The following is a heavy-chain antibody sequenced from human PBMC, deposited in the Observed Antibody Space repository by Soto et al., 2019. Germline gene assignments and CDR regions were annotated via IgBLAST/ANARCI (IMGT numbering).Heavy chain of an antibody. CDR2: TSYDGNNE. CDR3: AKDKGVFNWATSYFDY. Sequence: LRLSCAASGFTFSNYAMHWVRQAPGKGLEWVALTSYDGNNEYYTDSVKGRFTISRDNSKNTLFLQMNSPRPEDTAVYYCAKDKGVFNWATSYFDYWGQGALVTVSS. CDR1: GFTFSNYA. J-gene: IGHJ4*02. D-gene: IGHD1-1*01. V-gene: IGHV3-30*18.